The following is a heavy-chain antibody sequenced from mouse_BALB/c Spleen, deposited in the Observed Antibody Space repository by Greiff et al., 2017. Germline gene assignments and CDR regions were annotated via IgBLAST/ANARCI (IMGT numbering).Heavy chain of an antibody. D-gene: IGHD2-3*01. CDR2: ISSGGST. J-gene: IGHJ3*01. Sequence: EVKVVESGGGLVKPGGSLKLSCAASGFTFSSYAMSWVRQTPEKRLEWVASISSGGSTYYPDSVKGRFTISRDNARNILYLQMSSLRSEDTAMYYCARGHDGNYEAWFAYWGQGTLVTVSA. V-gene: IGHV5-6-5*01. CDR1: GFTFSSYA. CDR3: ARGHDGNYEAWFAY.